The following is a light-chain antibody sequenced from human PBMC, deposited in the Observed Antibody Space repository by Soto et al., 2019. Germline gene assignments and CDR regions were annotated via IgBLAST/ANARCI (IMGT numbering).Light chain of an antibody. CDR1: SSDVGGYNY. Sequence: QSALTQPHSASGSPGQSVAISCTGTSSDVGGYNYVSWYQQHPGKAPKLMIYEVNKRPSGVPDRFSGSKSGNTASLTVPGLQAEDEADYYCSSYAGSSNVFGTGTKVTVL. J-gene: IGLJ1*01. CDR3: SSYAGSSNV. V-gene: IGLV2-8*01. CDR2: EVN.